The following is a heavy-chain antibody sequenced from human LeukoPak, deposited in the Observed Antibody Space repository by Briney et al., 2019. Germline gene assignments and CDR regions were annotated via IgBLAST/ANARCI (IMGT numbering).Heavy chain of an antibody. CDR2: ISYDGSNK. CDR1: GFTFGSYA. V-gene: IGHV3-30*04. CDR3: ARIAMVRGVIDDY. J-gene: IGHJ4*02. D-gene: IGHD3-10*01. Sequence: GGSLRLSCAASGFTFGSYAMHWVRQAPGKGLEWVAVISYDGSNKYYADSVKGRFTISRDNSKNTLYLQMNSLRAEDTAVYYCARIAMVRGVIDDYWGQGTLVTVSS.